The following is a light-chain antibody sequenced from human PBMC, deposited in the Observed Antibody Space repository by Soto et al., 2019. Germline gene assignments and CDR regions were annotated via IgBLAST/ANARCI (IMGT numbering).Light chain of an antibody. CDR3: QTWDTGIVV. CDR2: LNSDGSH. V-gene: IGLV4-69*01. CDR1: SGHSSYA. Sequence: QPVLTQSPSASASLGASVKLTCTLSSGHSSYAIAWHQQQPETGPRYLMKLNSDGSHSKGDGIPDRFSGSSSGAERYLTISSLQSEDEADYYCQTWDTGIVVFGGGTKLTFL. J-gene: IGLJ2*01.